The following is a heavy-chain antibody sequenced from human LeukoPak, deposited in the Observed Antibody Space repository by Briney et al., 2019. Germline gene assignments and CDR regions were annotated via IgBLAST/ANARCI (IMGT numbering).Heavy chain of an antibody. Sequence: SETLSLTCTVSGGSVSDYYWSWIRQSPGKVLEWIGYIYYTGSTSYNPSLRSRVTMSADTSKNQFSLKLTSVTAADTAVYYCARYDVWGSYRAFDYWGQGTLVTVSS. D-gene: IGHD3-16*02. J-gene: IGHJ4*02. V-gene: IGHV4-59*08. CDR3: ARYDVWGSYRAFDY. CDR1: GGSVSDYY. CDR2: IYYTGST.